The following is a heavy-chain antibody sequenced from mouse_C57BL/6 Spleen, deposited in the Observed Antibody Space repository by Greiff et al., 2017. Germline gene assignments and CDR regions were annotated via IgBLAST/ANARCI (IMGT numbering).Heavy chain of an antibody. D-gene: IGHD1-1*01. V-gene: IGHV6-3*01. CDR2: IRLKSDNYAT. J-gene: IGHJ2*01. CDR1: GFTFSNYW. CDR3: TGGYYGSSLA. Sequence: EVQRVESGGGLVQPGGSMKLSCVASGFTFSNYWMNWVRQSPEKGLEWVAQIRLKSDNYATHYAESVKGRFTISREDSKSSVYLQMNNLRAEDTGIYYCTGGYYGSSLAWGQGTTLTVSS.